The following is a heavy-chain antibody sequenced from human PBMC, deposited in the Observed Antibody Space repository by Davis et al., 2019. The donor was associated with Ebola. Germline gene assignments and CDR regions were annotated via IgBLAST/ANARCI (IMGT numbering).Heavy chain of an antibody. V-gene: IGHV3-30-3*01. J-gene: IGHJ1*01. Sequence: GESLKISCAASGFTFSSYWMSWVRQAPGKGLEWVAVISYDGSNKYYADSVKGRFTISRDNSKNTLYLQMNSLRAEDTAVYNCVVPAAIREYFQHWGQGTLVTVSS. CDR1: GFTFSSYW. CDR2: ISYDGSNK. D-gene: IGHD2-2*02. CDR3: VVPAAIREYFQH.